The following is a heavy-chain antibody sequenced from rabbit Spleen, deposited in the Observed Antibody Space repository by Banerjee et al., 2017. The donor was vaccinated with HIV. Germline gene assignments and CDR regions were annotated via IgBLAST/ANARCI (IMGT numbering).Heavy chain of an antibody. J-gene: IGHJ3*01. CDR2: VSGYNGAI. Sequence: QEQLVESGGGLVHPEGSLTPTCKASGFSFSDSDVMCWVRQAPGKVLEWIGCVSGYNGAIAYASWAKGRFATSKTSSATVTLQMPSLTAADTATYFCARGGGLGGQGTLVPS. V-gene: IGHV1S45*01. CDR3: ARGGGL. CDR1: GFSFSDSDV.